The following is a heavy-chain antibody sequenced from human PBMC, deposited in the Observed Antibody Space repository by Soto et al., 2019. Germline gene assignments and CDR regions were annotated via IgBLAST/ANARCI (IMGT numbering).Heavy chain of an antibody. Sequence: SETLSFTCAVYGGSFSGYCLSWIRQPPGKGLEWIGEINHSGSTNYNPSLKSRVTISVDTSKNQFSLKLSSVTAADTAVYYCARGHIVVVTALSRAFDYWGQGTLVTVSS. CDR3: ARGHIVVVTALSRAFDY. D-gene: IGHD2-21*02. J-gene: IGHJ4*02. V-gene: IGHV4-34*01. CDR2: INHSGST. CDR1: GGSFSGYC.